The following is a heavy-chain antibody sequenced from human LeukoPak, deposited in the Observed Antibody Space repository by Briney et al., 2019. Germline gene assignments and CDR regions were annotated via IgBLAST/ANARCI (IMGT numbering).Heavy chain of an antibody. V-gene: IGHV3-30*18. CDR1: GFTFSSYG. Sequence: GRSLILSCATPGFTFSSYGMHSVRQAPGKGLERVAVISYDGSNKYYADSVKRRFTISRDKSRNTLYLHMNSLRAEETAVYYCAKDGRGEYYYGSGSRKHYYYYGRDVWGQGTTVTVSS. D-gene: IGHD3-10*01. CDR2: ISYDGSNK. CDR3: AKDGRGEYYYGSGSRKHYYYYGRDV. J-gene: IGHJ6*02.